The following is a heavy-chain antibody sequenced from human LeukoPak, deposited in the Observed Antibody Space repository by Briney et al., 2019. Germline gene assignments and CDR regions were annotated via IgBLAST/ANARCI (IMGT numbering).Heavy chain of an antibody. CDR2: INPNSGGT. Sequence: GASVTVSSTASGYTFTGDCRYWGGQDPEQGLKWMGWINPNSGGTSSAQKFQGSVTITKDTSISKAYLELRRLRSHETAGYYCTSSGAIVATRRYGGRGTRVSVPS. CDR1: GYTFTGDC. CDR3: TSSGAIVATRRY. V-gene: IGHV1-2*02. D-gene: IGHD5-12*01. J-gene: IGHJ4*02.